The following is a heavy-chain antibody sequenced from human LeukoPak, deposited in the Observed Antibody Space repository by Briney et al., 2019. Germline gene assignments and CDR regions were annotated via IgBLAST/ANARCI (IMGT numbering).Heavy chain of an antibody. CDR3: AKGGGSSWYYFDY. V-gene: IGHV3-23*01. J-gene: IGHJ4*02. D-gene: IGHD6-13*01. Sequence: PGGSLRLSCAASGFTFSLYAMSWVRQAPREGMELVSTITGCGGSTYYADSVRGRCTISRENSKNTLYLQLISLIAEATAVYYCAKGGGSSWYYFDYWGQGTLVTVSS. CDR2: ITGCGGST. CDR1: GFTFSLYA.